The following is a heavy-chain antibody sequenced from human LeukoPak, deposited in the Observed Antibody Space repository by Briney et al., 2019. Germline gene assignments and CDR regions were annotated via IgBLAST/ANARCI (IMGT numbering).Heavy chain of an antibody. Sequence: PGGSLRLSCAASGFTFSTYPMSWVRQAPGKGLEWVSAISGSGDSTHYADSVKGRFTISRDNSKNTLYLQMNSLRAEDTAVYYCAKDLYRLIIVVLDYWGQGTLVTVSS. CDR2: ISGSGDST. CDR1: GFTFSTYP. CDR3: AKDLYRLIIVVLDY. V-gene: IGHV3-23*01. J-gene: IGHJ4*02. D-gene: IGHD3-22*01.